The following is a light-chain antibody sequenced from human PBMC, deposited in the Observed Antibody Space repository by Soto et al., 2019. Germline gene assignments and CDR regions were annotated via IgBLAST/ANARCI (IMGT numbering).Light chain of an antibody. V-gene: IGLV2-11*01. CDR2: DVT. CDR1: SSDVGGYTY. Sequence: QSALTQPRSVSGSPGQSVTISCTGTSSDVGGYTYVSWYQQHPGKAPKLMIYDVTQRPSGVPDRFSGSKSGNTASLTISGLQAEDEADYYCCSYAGSSTYVFGTGTQLTVL. J-gene: IGLJ1*01. CDR3: CSYAGSSTYV.